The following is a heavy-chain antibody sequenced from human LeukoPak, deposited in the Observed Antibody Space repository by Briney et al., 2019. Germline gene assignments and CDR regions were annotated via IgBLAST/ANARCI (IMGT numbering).Heavy chain of an antibody. Sequence: ASVRVSCKASGYTFTSFDFNWVRQATGQGLEWMGWMKSNNGHTGYAQKFQGRVTMTRDTSISTAYMELSSLTFEDTAVYYCARGPPNWGMVGYWGQGTLVTVSS. J-gene: IGHJ4*02. D-gene: IGHD7-27*01. CDR2: MKSNNGHT. V-gene: IGHV1-8*01. CDR1: GYTFTSFD. CDR3: ARGPPNWGMVGY.